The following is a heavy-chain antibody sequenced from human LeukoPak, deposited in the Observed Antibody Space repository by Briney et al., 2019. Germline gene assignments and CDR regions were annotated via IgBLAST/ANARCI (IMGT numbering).Heavy chain of an antibody. D-gene: IGHD2/OR15-2a*01. CDR3: ATGLGFYYDY. CDR1: GLTFANYR. V-gene: IGHV3-74*03. Sequence: AGGSLRRSCAASGLTFANYRMHWVRQAPGKGLVWVSRVNSDGTGTTYADSVKGRFTISRDNAKNTVYLQMNSLRAEDTAVYYCATGLGFYYDYWGQGTLVTVSS. J-gene: IGHJ4*02. CDR2: VNSDGTGT.